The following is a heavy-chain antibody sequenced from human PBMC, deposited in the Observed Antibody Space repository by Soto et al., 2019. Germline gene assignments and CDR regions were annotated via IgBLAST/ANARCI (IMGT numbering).Heavy chain of an antibody. V-gene: IGHV4-59*01. CDR2: LYYGRSA. Sequence: QVQLQESGPGLVKPSETLSLTCAVSGDSISSYYCMWIRQPPGKGLESIGYLYYGRSANYNPSLKGRVTLSVDTSTNQCSLTRSSMTAADTAVYYFALRSMAVVPEYWGQGTLVTVSS. CDR3: ALRSMAVVPEY. D-gene: IGHD3-22*01. CDR1: GDSISSYY. J-gene: IGHJ4*02.